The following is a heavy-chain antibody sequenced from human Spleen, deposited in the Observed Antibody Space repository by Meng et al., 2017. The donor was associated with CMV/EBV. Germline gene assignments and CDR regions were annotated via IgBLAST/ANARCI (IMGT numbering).Heavy chain of an antibody. CDR1: GFNVSSDF. Sequence: GESLKISCAASGFNVSSDFMSWVRQAPGMGLEWLSVIYSAGNTYYADSVKGRFTISRDNSKNTLYLQMNSLRPEDTAVYYCARNRYDNSGYYYGPDAFDIWGQGTLVTVSS. J-gene: IGHJ3*02. D-gene: IGHD3-22*01. CDR2: IYSAGNT. CDR3: ARNRYDNSGYYYGPDAFDI. V-gene: IGHV3-66*02.